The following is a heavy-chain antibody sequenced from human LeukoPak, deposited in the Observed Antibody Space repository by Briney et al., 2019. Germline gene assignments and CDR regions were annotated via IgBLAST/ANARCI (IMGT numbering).Heavy chain of an antibody. Sequence: GGSLRLSCVASRFTVSSNYMSWVRQAPGKGLEWVSMFYSGGSTFYADSVKGRFTIARDSSKNTLYLRMNTLRAEDTAVYYCVTYQLLLYGFDYWGQGTLVTVSS. D-gene: IGHD2-2*01. V-gene: IGHV3-66*01. CDR3: VTYQLLLYGFDY. CDR1: RFTVSSNY. J-gene: IGHJ4*02. CDR2: FYSGGST.